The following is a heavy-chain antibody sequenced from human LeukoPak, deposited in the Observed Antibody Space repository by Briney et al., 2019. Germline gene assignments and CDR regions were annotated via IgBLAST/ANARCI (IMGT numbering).Heavy chain of an antibody. Sequence: GGSLRLSCAASGFIFSNYGMHWVRQAPGGGLEFVSRISSNGGTTYYADSLKGRFTISRDNSKNTVYLQRASLRPEDMAVYYCARVPFSSGWYDYWGQGTLVTVSS. V-gene: IGHV3-64*02. CDR3: ARVPFSSGWYDY. CDR1: GFIFSNYG. J-gene: IGHJ4*02. CDR2: ISSNGGTT. D-gene: IGHD6-19*01.